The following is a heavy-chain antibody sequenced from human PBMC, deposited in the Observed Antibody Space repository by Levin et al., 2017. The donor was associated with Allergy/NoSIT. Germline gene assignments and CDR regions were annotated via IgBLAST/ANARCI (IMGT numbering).Heavy chain of an antibody. Sequence: SETLSLTCAISGDTVSSNSVGWNWIRQSPSRGLEWLGRTYYRFRWYHDYAVSVTSRITINADTSKNQFSLQLKSVTAEDTAVYYCARGVGDIRLSWFDPWCQGTQVTVSS. CDR3: ARGVGDIRLSWFDP. V-gene: IGHV6-1*01. J-gene: IGHJ5*02. D-gene: IGHD3-16*01. CDR2: TYYRFRWYH. CDR1: GDTVSSNSVG.